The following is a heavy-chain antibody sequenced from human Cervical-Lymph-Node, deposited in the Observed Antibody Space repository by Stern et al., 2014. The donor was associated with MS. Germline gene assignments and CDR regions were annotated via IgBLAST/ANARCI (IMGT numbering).Heavy chain of an antibody. D-gene: IGHD4-17*01. V-gene: IGHV4-31*03. CDR3: ARDPRSRTTVTS. CDR1: GGTISNDGYY. J-gene: IGHJ5*02. Sequence: VQLVESGPGLVKPSQTLSLTCIVSGGTISNDGYYWSWIRQHPGKGLEWIGYIYYSGVTYYNPSLKSRVTISIDTSKNPFSLKLNSVTAADTAVYYCARDPRSRTTVTSWGQGTLVTVSS. CDR2: IYYSGVT.